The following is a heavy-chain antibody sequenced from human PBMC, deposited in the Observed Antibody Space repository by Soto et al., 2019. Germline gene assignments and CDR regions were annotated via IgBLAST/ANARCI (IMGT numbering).Heavy chain of an antibody. CDR3: TTDLEYGDYSEYFQH. J-gene: IGHJ1*01. V-gene: IGHV3-15*07. CDR1: GFTFSNAW. Sequence: GGSLRLSCAASGFTFSNAWMNWVRQAPGKGLEWVGRIKSKTDGGTTDYAAPVKGRFTISRDDSKNTLYLQMNSLKTEDTAVYYCTTDLEYGDYSEYFQHWGQGTLVTVSS. D-gene: IGHD4-17*01. CDR2: IKSKTDGGTT.